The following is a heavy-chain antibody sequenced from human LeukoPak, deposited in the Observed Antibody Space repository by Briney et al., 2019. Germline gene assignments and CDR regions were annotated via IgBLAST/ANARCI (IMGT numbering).Heavy chain of an antibody. CDR1: GGSFSGYY. CDR2: INHSGST. D-gene: IGHD1-26*01. J-gene: IGHJ4*02. CDR3: ARGRGYSGSYDFDH. Sequence: SETLSLTCAVYGGSFSGYYWSWIRQPPGKGLEWIGEINHSGSTNYNPSLKSRVTISVDTSKNQFSLKLSSVTAADTAVYYCARGRGYSGSYDFDHWGQGTPVTVSS. V-gene: IGHV4-34*01.